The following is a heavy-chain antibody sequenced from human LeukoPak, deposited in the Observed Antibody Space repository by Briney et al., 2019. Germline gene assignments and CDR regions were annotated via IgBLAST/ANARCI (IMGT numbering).Heavy chain of an antibody. J-gene: IGHJ5*02. Sequence: ASVKVSCKASVYTFTSYDINWVRQATGQGLEWMGWMNPNSGNTGYAQKFQGRVSMTWNTSISTAYMELSSLKSEDTAVYYCAKIGAAARRTPNPRWFDPWGQGTLVTVSS. CDR3: AKIGAAARRTPNPRWFDP. CDR1: VYTFTSYD. V-gene: IGHV1-8*01. CDR2: MNPNSGNT. D-gene: IGHD6-6*01.